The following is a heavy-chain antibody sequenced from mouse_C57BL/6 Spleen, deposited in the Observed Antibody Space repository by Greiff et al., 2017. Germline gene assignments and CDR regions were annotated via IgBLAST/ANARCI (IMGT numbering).Heavy chain of an antibody. CDR3: ARIFRQLRLTYAMDY. Sequence: QVQLKASGPELVKPGASVKISCKASGYAFSSSWMNWVKQRPGKGLEWIGRIYPGDGDTNYNGKFKGKATLTADKSSSTAYMQLSSLTSEDSAVYFCARIFRQLRLTYAMDYWGQGTSVTVSS. CDR1: GYAFSSSW. D-gene: IGHD3-2*02. J-gene: IGHJ4*01. V-gene: IGHV1-82*01. CDR2: IYPGDGDT.